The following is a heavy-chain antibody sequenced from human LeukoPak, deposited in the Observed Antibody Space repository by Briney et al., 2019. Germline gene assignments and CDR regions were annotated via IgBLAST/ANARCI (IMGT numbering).Heavy chain of an antibody. CDR3: ARVDGGYSSSWTGWFDP. J-gene: IGHJ5*02. Sequence: SVKVSCKASGYTFTSYGISWVRQAPGLGLEWMGGIIPIFGTAKYAQKFQGRVTITADESTSTAYMELSSLRSEDTAVYFCARVDGGYSSSWTGWFDPWGQGTLVTVSS. D-gene: IGHD6-13*01. V-gene: IGHV1-69*13. CDR1: GYTFTSYG. CDR2: IIPIFGTA.